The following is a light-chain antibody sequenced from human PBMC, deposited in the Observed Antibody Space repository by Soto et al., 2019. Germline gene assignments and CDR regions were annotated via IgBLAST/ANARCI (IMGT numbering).Light chain of an antibody. Sequence: IQMTQSPSTLSASVGDRVTITCRASQNINAWLAWYQQKPGEVPKPLIYAASALQAGVPSRFSGSGSGTDFTLTISSLQPEDVATYYCQKYNSAPLTFGQGTRLEI. CDR3: QKYNSAPLT. CDR1: QNINAW. J-gene: IGKJ5*01. CDR2: AAS. V-gene: IGKV1-27*01.